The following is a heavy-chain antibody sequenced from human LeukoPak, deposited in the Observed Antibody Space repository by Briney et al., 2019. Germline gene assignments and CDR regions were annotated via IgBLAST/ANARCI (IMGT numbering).Heavy chain of an antibody. V-gene: IGHV4-31*03. Sequence: SQTLSLTCTVSGGSISSGGYYWSWIRQHPGKGLEWIGYIYYSGSTYYNRSLKSRVTISVDTSKNQFSLKLSSVTAADTAVYYCARQPSYYCTNGVCYAGVLDYWGQGTLVTVSS. CDR3: ARQPSYYCTNGVCYAGVLDY. CDR2: IYYSGST. CDR1: GGSISSGGYY. D-gene: IGHD2-8*01. J-gene: IGHJ4*02.